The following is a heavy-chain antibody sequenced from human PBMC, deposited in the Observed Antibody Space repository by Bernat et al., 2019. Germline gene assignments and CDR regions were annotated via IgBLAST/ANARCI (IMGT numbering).Heavy chain of an antibody. CDR3: ARGLNGDHVNYYNYMDV. J-gene: IGHJ6*03. Sequence: EVQLVESGGGLVKPGGSLRLSCAASGFTFSSYSMNWVRQAPGKGPEWVSYISTSSSHIYYADSVKGRFTVSRDNAKNSLYLQMNSLRAEDTAVYYCARGLNGDHVNYYNYMDVWGKGTTVTVSS. CDR2: ISTSSSHI. D-gene: IGHD4-17*01. CDR1: GFTFSSYS. V-gene: IGHV3-21*05.